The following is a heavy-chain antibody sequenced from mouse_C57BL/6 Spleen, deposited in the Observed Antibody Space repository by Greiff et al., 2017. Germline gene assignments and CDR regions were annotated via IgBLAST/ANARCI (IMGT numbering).Heavy chain of an antibody. V-gene: IGHV1-82*01. J-gene: IGHJ4*01. CDR1: GYAFSSSW. Sequence: VKLMESGPELVKPGASVKISCKASGYAFSSSWMNWVKQRPGKGLEWIGRIYPGDGDTNYNGKFKGKATLTADKSSSTAYMQLSSLTSEDSAVYFCARYGYAMDYWGQGTSVTVSS. CDR3: ARYGYAMDY. D-gene: IGHD1-1*02. CDR2: IYPGDGDT.